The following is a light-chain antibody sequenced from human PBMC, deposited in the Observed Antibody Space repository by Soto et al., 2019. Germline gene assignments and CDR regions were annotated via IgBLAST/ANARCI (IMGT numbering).Light chain of an antibody. V-gene: IGKV1-33*01. CDR2: DAS. CDR3: QQYENLPT. CDR1: QNIKNY. J-gene: IGKJ5*01. Sequence: DIQRTQSPSSMCASVGDRVTITSQASQNIKNYLNWYQQKPRSAPKLLIYDASNLEAGVPSRFRGSGSGTGFTFTISRLKPEDIATYYCQQYENLPTFGQGTRLEIK.